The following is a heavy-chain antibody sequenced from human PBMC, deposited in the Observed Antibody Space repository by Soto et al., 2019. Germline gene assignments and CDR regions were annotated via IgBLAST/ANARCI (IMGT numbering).Heavy chain of an antibody. V-gene: IGHV4-31*03. D-gene: IGHD3-10*01. CDR1: GGSISSGGYY. J-gene: IGHJ3*02. CDR2: IYYSGST. Sequence: SETLSLTCTVSGGSISSGGYYWSWIRQHPGKGLEWIGYIYYSGSTYYNPSLKSRVTISVDTSKNQFSLKLSSVTAADTAVYYCARAPWFGVRRAFDIWGQGTMVTVSS. CDR3: ARAPWFGVRRAFDI.